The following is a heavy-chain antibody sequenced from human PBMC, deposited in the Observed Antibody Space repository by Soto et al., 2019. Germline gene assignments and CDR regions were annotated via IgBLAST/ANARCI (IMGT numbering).Heavy chain of an antibody. D-gene: IGHD3-3*01. CDR2: ISGSDGKT. J-gene: IGHJ4*02. Sequence: GGSLRLSCTTSGFSFASFAMTWVRQAPGKGLEWVATISGSDGKTYYADSVKGRFSISRDTSRNTLYLQMNSLRADDTAIYYCAKWSYLDYWGQGNRVTVSS. V-gene: IGHV3-23*01. CDR1: GFSFASFA. CDR3: AKWSYLDY.